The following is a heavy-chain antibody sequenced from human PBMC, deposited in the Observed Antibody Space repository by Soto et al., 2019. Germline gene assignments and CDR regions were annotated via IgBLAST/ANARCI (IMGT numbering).Heavy chain of an antibody. V-gene: IGHV1-3*01. J-gene: IGHJ4*02. CDR1: GYTFTSYA. CDR3: ANSATVPAATAY. CDR2: INAGNGNT. D-gene: IGHD2-2*01. Sequence: QVQLVQSGAEVKKPGASVKVSCKASGYTFTSYAMHWVRQAPGQRLEWMGWINAGNGNTKYSQKFQGRVTITRDTSASTANMDLSSLRSQDTAVQYRANSATVPAATAYWGQGTQVTVAS.